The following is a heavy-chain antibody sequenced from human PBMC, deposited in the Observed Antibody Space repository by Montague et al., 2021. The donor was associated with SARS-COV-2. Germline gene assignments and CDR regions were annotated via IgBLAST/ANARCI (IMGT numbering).Heavy chain of an antibody. V-gene: IGHV2-70*01. CDR2: IYWDDDK. J-gene: IGHJ4*02. Sequence: PALVTPTQTLTLTCTFSGFSLSTSGMCVSWIRPPPGKALEWLALIYWDDDKYYSTSLKTRLTISKDTSKTQVVLTMTNMDPVDTATYYCARIRDYDILTGSYSGFDYWGQGTLVTVSS. CDR3: ARIRDYDILTGSYSGFDY. CDR1: GFSLSTSGMC. D-gene: IGHD3-9*01.